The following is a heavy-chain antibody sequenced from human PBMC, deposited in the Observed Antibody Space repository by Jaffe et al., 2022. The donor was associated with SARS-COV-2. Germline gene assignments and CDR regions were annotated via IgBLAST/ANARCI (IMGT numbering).Heavy chain of an antibody. V-gene: IGHV3-23*01. D-gene: IGHD1-26*01. CDR2: ISGSGGST. J-gene: IGHJ4*02. CDR3: AKDKGIVGATLFDY. CDR1: GFTFSSYA. Sequence: EVQLLESGGGLVQPGGSLRLSCAASGFTFSSYAMSWVRQAPGKGLEWVSTISGSGGSTYYADSVKGRFTISRDNSKNTLYLQMTSLRAEDTAVYYCAKDKGIVGATLFDYWGQGTLVTVSS.